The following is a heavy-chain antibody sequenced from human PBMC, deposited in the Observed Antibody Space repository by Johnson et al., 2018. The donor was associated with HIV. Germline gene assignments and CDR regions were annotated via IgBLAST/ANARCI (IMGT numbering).Heavy chain of an antibody. J-gene: IGHJ3*02. CDR2: IRYDGGNK. Sequence: QMQLVESGGGVVQPGGSMRLPCVASGFTLSNYGMHWVRQAPGKGLEWVAFIRYDGGNKYYSDSVKGRFTISRDNSKNTLYLQMNSLRHEDTAVYYCARGVVGVLSNALDIWGQGTMVSVSS. CDR3: ARGVVGVLSNALDI. CDR1: GFTLSNYG. V-gene: IGHV3-30*02. D-gene: IGHD3-16*01.